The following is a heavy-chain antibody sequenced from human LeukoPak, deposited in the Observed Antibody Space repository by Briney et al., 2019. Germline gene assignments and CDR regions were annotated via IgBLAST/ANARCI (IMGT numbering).Heavy chain of an antibody. Sequence: PSETLSLTCAVYGGSFSGYYWSWIRQPPGKGLEWIGEINHSGSTNYNPSLKSRVTISVDTSKNQFSLKLSSVTAADTAVYYCASYSSGWYGAFDIWGQGTMVTVSS. CDR3: ASYSSGWYGAFDI. CDR2: INHSGST. V-gene: IGHV4-34*01. D-gene: IGHD6-19*01. J-gene: IGHJ3*02. CDR1: GGSFSGYY.